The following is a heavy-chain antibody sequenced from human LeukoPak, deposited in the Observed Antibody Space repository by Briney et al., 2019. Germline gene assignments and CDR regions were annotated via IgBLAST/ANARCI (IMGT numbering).Heavy chain of an antibody. Sequence: SETLSLTCAVYGGSFSGYYWSWIRQPPGRGLEWIGEINHSGSTNYNPSLKSRVTISVDTSKNQFPLKLRFLSAAEPAVSNCASTTAAKTRFDYWGQGTLVTVSS. D-gene: IGHD6-25*01. CDR3: ASTTAAKTRFDY. CDR2: INHSGST. CDR1: GGSFSGYY. J-gene: IGHJ4*02. V-gene: IGHV4-34*01.